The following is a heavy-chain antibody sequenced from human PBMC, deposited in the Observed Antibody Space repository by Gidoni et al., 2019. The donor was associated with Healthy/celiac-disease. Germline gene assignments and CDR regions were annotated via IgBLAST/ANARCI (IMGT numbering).Heavy chain of an antibody. CDR2: ISSNGGST. V-gene: IGHV3-64D*09. D-gene: IGHD4-17*01. CDR3: VKGMTTVTNLIDP. J-gene: IGHJ5*02. Sequence: IQRIRQAPGKGLEYVSAISSNGGSTYYADSVKGRFTISRDNSKNTLYLQMGSLRAEDTAVYYCVKGMTTVTNLIDPWGQGTLVTVSS.